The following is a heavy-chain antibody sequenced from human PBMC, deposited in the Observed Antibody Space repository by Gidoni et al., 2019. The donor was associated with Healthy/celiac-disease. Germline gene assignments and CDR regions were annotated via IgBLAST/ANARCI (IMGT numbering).Heavy chain of an antibody. D-gene: IGHD2-21*02. CDR1: GFTFSSYD. CDR3: ARGRTVVVTASDAFDI. Sequence: EVQLVESGGGLVQPGGSLRLSCAASGFTFSSYDMHWVRQATGKGLEWVSAIGTAGDPYYPGSVKGRFTISRENAKNSLYLQMNSLRAGDTAVYYCARGRTVVVTASDAFDIWGQGTMVTVSS. V-gene: IGHV3-13*04. CDR2: IGTAGDP. J-gene: IGHJ3*02.